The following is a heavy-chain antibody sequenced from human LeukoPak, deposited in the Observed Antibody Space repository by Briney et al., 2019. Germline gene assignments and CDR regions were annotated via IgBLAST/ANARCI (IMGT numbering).Heavy chain of an antibody. V-gene: IGHV4-59*12. CDR2: IYHSGST. CDR3: ARDSRVGATTYFDY. CDR1: GGSISSYY. D-gene: IGHD1-26*01. Sequence: SETLSLTCTVSGGSISSYYWSWIRQPPGKGLEWIGYIYHSGSTYYNPSLKSRVTISVDRSKNQFSLKLSSVTAADTAVYYCARDSRVGATTYFDYWGQGTLVTVSS. J-gene: IGHJ4*02.